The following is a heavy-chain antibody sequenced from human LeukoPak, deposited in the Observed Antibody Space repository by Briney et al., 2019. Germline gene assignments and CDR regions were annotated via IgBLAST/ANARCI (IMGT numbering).Heavy chain of an antibody. J-gene: IGHJ4*02. D-gene: IGHD6-19*01. V-gene: IGHV3-11*03. CDR3: VRCKYNSSPDF. CDR2: ISSSSDYT. Sequence: GSLRLSWAASGFTYNRYWMHWVRQGQGQGLEWVSYISSSSDYTSHADSVKGPFTSSRANGTGSLYLHMHTPSAKDTAVYYCVRCKYNSSPDFWGQGTLVTVSS. CDR1: GFTYNRYW.